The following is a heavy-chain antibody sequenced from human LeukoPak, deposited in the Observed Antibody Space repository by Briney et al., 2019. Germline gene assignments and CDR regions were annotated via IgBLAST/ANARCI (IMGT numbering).Heavy chain of an antibody. CDR2: ISNSGGTT. D-gene: IGHD5-24*01. Sequence: PGGSLRLSCVASGFTFSSYAMSWVRQAPGKGLEWVSGISNSGGTTYYADSVKGRFTISRDNSKNTLYLQMNSLRAEDTAIYYCAKDNPAVDGYNDLWGQGTLVTVSS. CDR3: AKDNPAVDGYNDL. J-gene: IGHJ5*02. V-gene: IGHV3-23*01. CDR1: GFTFSSYA.